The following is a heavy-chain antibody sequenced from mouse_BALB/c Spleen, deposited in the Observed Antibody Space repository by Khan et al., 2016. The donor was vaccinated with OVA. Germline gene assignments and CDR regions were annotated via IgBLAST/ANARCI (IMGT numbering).Heavy chain of an antibody. CDR1: GFTFSTYA. CDR2: ISSGGDNI. Sequence: ELVESGGDLVKPGGSLKLSCSASGFTFSTYAMSWVRQTPEKRLEWVATISSGGDNIFYPDSVKGRFTISRDSAKNTLYLHMSSLRSEDTAMYYCARHNYGPFAYWGQGTLVTVSA. D-gene: IGHD1-1*01. CDR3: ARHNYGPFAY. V-gene: IGHV5-9-3*01. J-gene: IGHJ3*01.